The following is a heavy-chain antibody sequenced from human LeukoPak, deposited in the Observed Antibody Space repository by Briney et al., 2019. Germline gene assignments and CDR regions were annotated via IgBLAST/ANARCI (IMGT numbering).Heavy chain of an antibody. D-gene: IGHD2-2*01. V-gene: IGHV4-39*07. CDR3: ARGRYIVVVPAAGAFDI. Sequence: SETLSLTCTVSGGSISSSSYYWGWIRQPPGKGLEWIGSIYYSGSTYYNPSLKSRVTISVDTSKNQFSLKLSSVTAADTAVYYCARGRYIVVVPAAGAFDIWGQGTMVTVSS. CDR2: IYYSGST. CDR1: GGSISSSSYY. J-gene: IGHJ3*02.